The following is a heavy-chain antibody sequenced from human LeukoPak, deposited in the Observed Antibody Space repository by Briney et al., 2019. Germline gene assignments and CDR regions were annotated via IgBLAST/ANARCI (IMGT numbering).Heavy chain of an antibody. CDR1: GGSFSSCY. CDR3: ARQGSVGLADAFDV. Sequence: SETLSLTCTVSGGSFSSCYWSWIRQPPGKGLEWIGYIYYSGSTIYNPSLKSRVAMSVDTSKDQFSLKLTSVTAADTALYYCARQGSVGLADAFDVWGQGTMVTVSS. CDR2: IYYSGST. J-gene: IGHJ3*01. D-gene: IGHD3/OR15-3a*01. V-gene: IGHV4-59*08.